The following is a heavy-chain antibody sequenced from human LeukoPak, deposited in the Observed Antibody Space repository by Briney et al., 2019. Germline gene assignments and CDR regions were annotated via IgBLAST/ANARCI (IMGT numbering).Heavy chain of an antibody. CDR2: ISGDAHDT. J-gene: IGHJ4*02. Sequence: GGSLRLSCAASGSTFHHYAMHWVRQAPGKGLEWVSLISGDAHDTYYADSVKGRFTISRDNGKNSLYLQMNSLRTEDTALYYCAKRPEGGSGYLNYWGQGTLVTVSS. D-gene: IGHD3-22*01. V-gene: IGHV3-43*02. CDR1: GSTFHHYA. CDR3: AKRPEGGSGYLNY.